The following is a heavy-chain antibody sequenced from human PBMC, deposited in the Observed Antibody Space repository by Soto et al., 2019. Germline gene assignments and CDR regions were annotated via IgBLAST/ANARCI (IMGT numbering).Heavy chain of an antibody. J-gene: IGHJ6*02. CDR1: GYTFTSYG. V-gene: IGHV1-18*01. CDR2: ISAYNGNT. CDR3: ARQKSPRWESSSKKYYYYYYGMDV. Sequence: ASVKVSCKASGYTFTSYGISWVRQAPGQGLEWMGWISAYNGNTNYAQKLQGRVTMTTDTSTSTAYMELRSLRSDDTAVYYCARQKSPRWESSSKKYYYYYYGMDVWGQGTTVTVSS. D-gene: IGHD6-6*01.